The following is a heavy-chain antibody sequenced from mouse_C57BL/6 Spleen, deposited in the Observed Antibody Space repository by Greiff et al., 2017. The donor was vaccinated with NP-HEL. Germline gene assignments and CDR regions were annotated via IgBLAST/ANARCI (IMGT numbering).Heavy chain of an antibody. J-gene: IGHJ2*01. D-gene: IGHD1-1*01. CDR3: ARYVLRSYFDY. CDR2: IRNKANGYTT. V-gene: IGHV7-3*01. CDR1: GFTFTDYY. Sequence: EVMLVESGGGLVQPGGSLSLSCAASGFTFTDYYMSWVRQPPGKALEWLGFIRNKANGYTTEYSASVKGRFTISRDNSQSILYLQMNALRAEDSATYYCARYVLRSYFDYWGQGTTLTVSS.